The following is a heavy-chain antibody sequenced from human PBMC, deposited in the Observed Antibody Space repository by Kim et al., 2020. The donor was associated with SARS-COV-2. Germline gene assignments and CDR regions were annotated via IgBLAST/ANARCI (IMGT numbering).Heavy chain of an antibody. CDR1: MFSVSGNS. V-gene: IGHV3-53*01. D-gene: IGHD6-6*01. CDR3: AGWTSSSWFDN. Sequence: GGSLRLSCTASMFSVSGNSMGWVRQAPGKGLEWVSVIFRGGNRDYADSVRGRFIIYRDTPRLYLEMRSLRAEDTAIYYCAGWTSSSWFDNWGQGTLVTVSA. CDR2: IFRGGNR. J-gene: IGHJ4*02.